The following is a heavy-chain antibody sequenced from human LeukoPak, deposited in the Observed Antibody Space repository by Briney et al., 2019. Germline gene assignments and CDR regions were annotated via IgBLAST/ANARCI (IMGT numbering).Heavy chain of an antibody. D-gene: IGHD1-26*01. J-gene: IGHJ4*02. CDR1: GFTVSSNY. V-gene: IGHV3-66*01. Sequence: GGSLRLSCAASGFTVSSNYMSWVRQAPGKGLEWVSVIYSGGSTYYADSVKGRFTISRDNAKNTLYLQMNSLRAEDTAVYYCAREVSGSSYFDYWGQGTLVTVSS. CDR2: IYSGGST. CDR3: AREVSGSSYFDY.